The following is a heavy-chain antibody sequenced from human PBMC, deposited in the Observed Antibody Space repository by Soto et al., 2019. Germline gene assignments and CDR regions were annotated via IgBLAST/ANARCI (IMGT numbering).Heavy chain of an antibody. CDR3: GRGKYSYDSSGYYDY. Sequence: GGSLRLSCAASGFTFSDYDMHWVRQATGKGLEWVSAIGTAGEKYYPGSVKGRFTISRENAKSSFYLQMNSLTAGDTAVYYCGRGKYSYDSSGYYDYWGQGTLVTVSS. CDR1: GFTFSDYD. D-gene: IGHD3-22*01. CDR2: IGTAGEK. V-gene: IGHV3-13*04. J-gene: IGHJ4*02.